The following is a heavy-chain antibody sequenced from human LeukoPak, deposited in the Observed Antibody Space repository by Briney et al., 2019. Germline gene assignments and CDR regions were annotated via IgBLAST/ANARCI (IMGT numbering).Heavy chain of an antibody. J-gene: IGHJ4*02. CDR2: ISGGGNTT. CDR3: AQEGVGNGYGYFDY. D-gene: IGHD5-18*01. Sequence: PGGSLRLSCAASGFTFSTYAMSWVRQAPGKGLEWVSAISGGGNTTYHADSVKGRLTISRDNSKNTLYLQMNSLRAEDTAVYYCAQEGVGNGYGYFDYWGQGTLVTVSS. CDR1: GFTFSTYA. V-gene: IGHV3-23*01.